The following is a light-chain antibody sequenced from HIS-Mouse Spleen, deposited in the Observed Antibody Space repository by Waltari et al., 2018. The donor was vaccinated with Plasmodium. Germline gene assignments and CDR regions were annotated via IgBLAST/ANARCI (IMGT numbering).Light chain of an antibody. J-gene: IGKJ3*01. CDR1: QSVSSN. CDR2: GAS. Sequence: EIVMTQSPATLSVSPGERATLSCRASQSVSSNLAWYQQKPGQAPRLLSYGASTRATGIPARFSGSVSGTEFTLTISSLQSEDFAVYYCQQYNNWSFTFGPGTKVDIK. V-gene: IGKV3-15*01. CDR3: QQYNNWSFT.